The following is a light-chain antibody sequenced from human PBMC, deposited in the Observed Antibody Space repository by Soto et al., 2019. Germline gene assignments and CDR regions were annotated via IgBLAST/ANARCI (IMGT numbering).Light chain of an antibody. CDR1: QSVSSN. CDR3: LQYNKWPLT. Sequence: EIVMTQSPATLSESPGERATLSCRASQSVSSNLAWYQQKRGQAPRLLIYGTSTRATGIPARFSGSGSGTEFTLTISSLQSEDFAVYYCLQYNKWPLTFGGGTKVEI. V-gene: IGKV3-15*01. CDR2: GTS. J-gene: IGKJ4*01.